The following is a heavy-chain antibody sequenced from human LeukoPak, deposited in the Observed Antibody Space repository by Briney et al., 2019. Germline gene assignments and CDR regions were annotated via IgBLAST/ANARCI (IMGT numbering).Heavy chain of an antibody. V-gene: IGHV4-31*03. D-gene: IGHD2-2*02. CDR3: AEANLGYCTKTSCYMEDY. CDR2: IHYTGTT. CDR1: GGSISSGGFY. J-gene: IGHJ4*02. Sequence: SETLSLTCSVSGGSISSGGFYWSWIRQHPGKGLDWIGYIHYTGTTYYNPSLKSRVIISVDRSKNQFSLKLTSVTAADTAVYFCAEANLGYCTKTSCYMEDYWGPGTLVTVSS.